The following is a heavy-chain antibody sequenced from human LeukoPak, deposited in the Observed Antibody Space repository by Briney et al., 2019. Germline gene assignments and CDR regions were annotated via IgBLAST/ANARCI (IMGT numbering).Heavy chain of an antibody. CDR1: GFTFSSYG. CDR3: ASATREGTDY. Sequence: GGSLRLSCETAGFTFSSYGMHWVRQAPGKGLEWVAIIWYDGSNKYYADFVKGRFTISRDNSKNTLYLQMNSLRAEDTAVYYCASATREGTDYWGQGTLVTVSS. J-gene: IGHJ4*02. D-gene: IGHD3-10*01. CDR2: IWYDGSNK. V-gene: IGHV3-33*01.